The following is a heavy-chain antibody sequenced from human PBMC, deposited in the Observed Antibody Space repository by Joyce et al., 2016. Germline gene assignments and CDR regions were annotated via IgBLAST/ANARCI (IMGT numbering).Heavy chain of an antibody. Sequence: EVRLVESGGGLVQPGGSLRLSCAASGFTFSSYEMNWVRQAPGKGLEWVSYIRSTGSTKYYAESVKGRFTISRDNVKTSLYLQMNSLRAEDTAVYYCASHCSGGSCYFGAENYFDNWGQGTLVTVSS. CDR1: GFTFSSYE. D-gene: IGHD2-15*01. J-gene: IGHJ4*02. CDR2: IRSTGSTK. CDR3: ASHCSGGSCYFGAENYFDN. V-gene: IGHV3-48*03.